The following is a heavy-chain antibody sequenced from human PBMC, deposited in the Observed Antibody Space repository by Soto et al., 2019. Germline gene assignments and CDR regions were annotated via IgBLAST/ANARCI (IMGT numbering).Heavy chain of an antibody. CDR1: GFTFSRHG. Sequence: LRLSCVASGFTFSRHGLSWVRQAPGKGLEWVSTINPSGDSTFYADSVKGRFTISRDNSKNTVYLQMNSLSVGDTAVYLCAKMDVSTAGSFDYWGQGALVTVSS. V-gene: IGHV3-23*01. D-gene: IGHD6-13*01. J-gene: IGHJ4*02. CDR2: INPSGDST. CDR3: AKMDVSTAGSFDY.